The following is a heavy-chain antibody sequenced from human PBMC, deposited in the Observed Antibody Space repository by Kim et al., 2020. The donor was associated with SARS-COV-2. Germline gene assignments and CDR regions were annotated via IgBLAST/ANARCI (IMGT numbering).Heavy chain of an antibody. J-gene: IGHJ5*02. D-gene: IGHD3-10*01. Sequence: ASVKVSCRASGYTFTSYGISWVRQAPGQGLEGIGWISGYNGITDYAQKFQGRVTMTTDISTGTVYMDVRSLRSDDSAGYYCARKGTNYYGSGKDWFEHWGQGTLVTVSS. V-gene: IGHV1-18*01. CDR3: ARKGTNYYGSGKDWFEH. CDR1: GYTFTSYG. CDR2: ISGYNGIT.